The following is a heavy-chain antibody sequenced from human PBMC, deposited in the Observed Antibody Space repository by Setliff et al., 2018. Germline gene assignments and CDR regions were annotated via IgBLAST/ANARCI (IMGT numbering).Heavy chain of an antibody. CDR1: GYTFTSYY. Sequence: ASVKVSCKASGYTFTSYYMHWVRQAPGQGLEWMGRINPNSGGTNYAQKFQGRVTMTSDTSISTAYMELGRLRSEDTAVYYCARGYRGYYNFWSGSQGANWFDPWGQGTLVPSPQ. V-gene: IGHV1-2*06. CDR3: ARGYRGYYNFWSGSQGANWFDP. J-gene: IGHJ5*02. D-gene: IGHD3-3*01. CDR2: INPNSGGT.